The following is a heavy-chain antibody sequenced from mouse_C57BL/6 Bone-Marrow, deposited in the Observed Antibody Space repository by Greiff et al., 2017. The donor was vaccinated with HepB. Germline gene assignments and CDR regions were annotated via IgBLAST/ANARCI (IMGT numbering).Heavy chain of an antibody. CDR1: GYAFTNYL. CDR3: ARLGLYYDYYEYYFGC. J-gene: IGHJ2*01. Sequence: QVQLQQSGAELVRPGTSVKVSCKASGYAFTNYLIEWVKQRPGQGLEWIGVINPGSGGTNYNEKFKGKATLTADQSSSTAYMQLSSLTSEDSAVYFCARLGLYYDYYEYYFGCWGQGTTLTVSS. CDR2: INPGSGGT. D-gene: IGHD2-3*01. V-gene: IGHV1-54*01.